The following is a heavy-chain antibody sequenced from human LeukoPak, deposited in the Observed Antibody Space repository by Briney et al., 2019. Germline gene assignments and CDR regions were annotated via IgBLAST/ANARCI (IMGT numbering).Heavy chain of an antibody. CDR3: ARERLDFWSGYYIRWSDP. CDR2: IYTSGST. D-gene: IGHD3-3*01. CDR1: GGSISSGSYY. J-gene: IGHJ5*02. V-gene: IGHV4-61*02. Sequence: KPSETLSLTCTVSGGSISSGSYYWSWIRQPAGKGLEWIGRIYTSGSTNYNPSLKSRVTISVDTSKNQFSLKLSSVTAADTAVYYCARERLDFWSGYYIRWSDPWGQGTLVTVSS.